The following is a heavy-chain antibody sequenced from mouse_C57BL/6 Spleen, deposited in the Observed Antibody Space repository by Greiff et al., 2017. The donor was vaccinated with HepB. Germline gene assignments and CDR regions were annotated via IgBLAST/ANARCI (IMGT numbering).Heavy chain of an antibody. J-gene: IGHJ3*01. CDR1: GYTFTDYE. V-gene: IGHV1-15*01. D-gene: IGHD2-3*01. CDR2: IDPETGGT. CDR3: TRWRLLRMFAY. Sequence: QVQLQQSGAELVRPGASVTLSCKASGYTFTDYEMHWVKQTPVHGLEWIGAIDPETGGTAYNQKFKGKAILTADKSSSTAYKELRSLTSEDSAVYYCTRWRLLRMFAYWGQGTLVTVSA.